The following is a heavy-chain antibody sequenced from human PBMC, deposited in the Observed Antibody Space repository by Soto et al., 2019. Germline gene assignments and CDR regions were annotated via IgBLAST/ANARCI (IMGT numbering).Heavy chain of an antibody. CDR2: IYYTGST. CDR3: TRVGGYYGDYPKFDY. Sequence: SETLSLTCTVSGSSISPFYWSWIRQPPGKGLEWIGYIYYTGSTKYNPSLKSRVTLSLGTSRNQLSLKLSSVTAADTAVYFCTRVGGYYGDYPKFDYWGQGTLVTVSS. CDR1: GSSISPFY. J-gene: IGHJ4*02. D-gene: IGHD4-17*01. V-gene: IGHV4-59*01.